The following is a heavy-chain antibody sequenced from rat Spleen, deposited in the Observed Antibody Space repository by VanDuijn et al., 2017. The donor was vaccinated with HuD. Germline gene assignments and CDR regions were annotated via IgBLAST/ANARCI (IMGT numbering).Heavy chain of an antibody. V-gene: IGHV4-2*01. CDR3: VTERSGVEG. CDR1: GFNFNDYW. D-gene: IGHD4-2*01. CDR2: INKDSSII. J-gene: IGHJ2*01. Sequence: EVKLVESGGGLVQPGRSLKLSCAASGFNFNDYWMGWVRQAPGKGLEWIGEINKDSSIINYTPSLKDKFTISRDNAQNTLYLQMSKLGSEDTAIYFCVTERSGVEGWGQGVMVTVSS.